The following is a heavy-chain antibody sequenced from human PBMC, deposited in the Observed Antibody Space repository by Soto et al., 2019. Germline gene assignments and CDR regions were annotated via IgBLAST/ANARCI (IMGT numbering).Heavy chain of an antibody. Sequence: SGTLSLTCTVSGASISYGSFSWSWIRQSPGKGLEWIGYISHLENTYLHPSFKSRLTMSIDRTRNQFSLKLSSVTAADMAVYYCARGGGYDSFDYWGQGVLVTVST. CDR1: GASISYGSFS. CDR2: ISHLENT. V-gene: IGHV4-30-2*06. CDR3: ARGGGYDSFDY. D-gene: IGHD5-12*01. J-gene: IGHJ4*02.